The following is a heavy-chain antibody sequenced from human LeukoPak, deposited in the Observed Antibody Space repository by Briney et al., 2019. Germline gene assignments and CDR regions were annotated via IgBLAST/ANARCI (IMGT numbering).Heavy chain of an antibody. V-gene: IGHV4-31*03. Sequence: SETLSLTCTVSGGSISSGGYYWSWTRQHPGKGLEWFGYIYYSGSTYYNPSLKSRVTISVDTSKNQFSLKLSSVTAADTAVYYCARNDYGGKTDYWGQGTLVTVSS. CDR1: GGSISSGGYY. CDR2: IYYSGST. CDR3: ARNDYGGKTDY. J-gene: IGHJ4*02. D-gene: IGHD4-17*01.